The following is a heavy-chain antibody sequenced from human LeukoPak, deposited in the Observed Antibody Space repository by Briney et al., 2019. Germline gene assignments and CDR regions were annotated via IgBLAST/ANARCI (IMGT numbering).Heavy chain of an antibody. D-gene: IGHD6-13*01. CDR3: ARIIAAAGTCLNY. CDR2: IIPILGIA. CDR1: GGTFSSYA. Sequence: SVKVSCKASGGTFSSYAISWVRQAPGQGLEWMGRIIPILGIANYAQKFQGRVTITADKSTSTAYMELSSLRSEDTAVYYCARIIAAAGTCLNYWGQGTLVTVSS. V-gene: IGHV1-69*04. J-gene: IGHJ4*02.